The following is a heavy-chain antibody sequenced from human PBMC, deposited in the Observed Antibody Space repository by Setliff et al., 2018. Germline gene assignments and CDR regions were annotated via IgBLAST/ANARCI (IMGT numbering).Heavy chain of an antibody. Sequence: SETLSLTCAVSGYSISSGYYWGWIRLPPGKGLEWIGSIFHSGSTYYNPSLKSRVTISVDTSKNQFSLKLSSVTAADTAGYYCASHSGGWDSSAWYYFDYWGQGTLVTVSS. CDR1: GYSISSGYY. CDR2: IFHSGST. J-gene: IGHJ4*02. D-gene: IGHD6-19*01. V-gene: IGHV4-38-2*01. CDR3: ASHSGGWDSSAWYYFDY.